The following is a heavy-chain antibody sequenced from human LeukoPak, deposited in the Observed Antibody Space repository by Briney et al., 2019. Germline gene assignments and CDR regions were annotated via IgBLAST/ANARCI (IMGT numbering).Heavy chain of an antibody. Sequence: GGSLRLSCAASAFTFSSYSMNWVRQAPGEGLEWVSYISSSSSTIYYADSVKGRFTISRDNAKHSLYLQMNSLRAEDTAVYYCARDSLQVYGGYYYYMDVWGKGTTVTVSS. V-gene: IGHV3-48*01. CDR2: ISSSSSTI. CDR3: ARDSLQVYGGYYYYMDV. D-gene: IGHD5/OR15-5a*01. CDR1: AFTFSSYS. J-gene: IGHJ6*03.